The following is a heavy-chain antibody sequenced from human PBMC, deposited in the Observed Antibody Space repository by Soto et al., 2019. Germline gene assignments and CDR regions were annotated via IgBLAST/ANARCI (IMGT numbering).Heavy chain of an antibody. D-gene: IGHD2-2*01. CDR3: ASVPIWCGSSSCYTEGFDS. V-gene: IGHV3-23*01. J-gene: IGHJ4*02. Sequence: EVQLLDSGGGWVQPGGSLILSCVASGFVFSDYAMSWVRQAPGKGLEWVSAISAGGSDTYYADSVKGRFTVSRVNSESTLYLQMNTLRAEDTAIYYCASVPIWCGSSSCYTEGFDSWGQGTLVTVSS. CDR2: ISAGGSDT. CDR1: GFVFSDYA.